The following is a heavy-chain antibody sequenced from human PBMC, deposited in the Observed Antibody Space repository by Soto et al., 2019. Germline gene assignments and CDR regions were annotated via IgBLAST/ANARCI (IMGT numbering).Heavy chain of an antibody. CDR2: IYTSGST. CDR1: GGSISSYY. CDR3: ARFRFLERLRLGTGAFDI. Sequence: SETLSLTCTVSGGSISSYYWSWIRQPAGKGLEWIGRIYTSGSTNYNPSLKSRVTMSVDTSKNQFSLKLSSVTAADTAVYYCARFRFLERLRLGTGAFDIWGQGTMVTV. D-gene: IGHD3-3*01. J-gene: IGHJ3*02. V-gene: IGHV4-4*07.